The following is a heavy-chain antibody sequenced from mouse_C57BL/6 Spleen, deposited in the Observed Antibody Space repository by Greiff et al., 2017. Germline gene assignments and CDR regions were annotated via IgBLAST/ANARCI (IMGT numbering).Heavy chain of an antibody. CDR1: GYTFTSYW. CDR3: ARQGIYGSSPAWFAY. CDR2: IDPSDSYT. V-gene: IGHV1-69*01. J-gene: IGHJ3*01. Sequence: QVQLQQPGAELVMPGASVKLSCKASGYTFTSYWMHWVKQRPGQGLEWIGEIDPSDSYTNYTQKFKGKSTLTVDKSSSTAYMQLSRLTSEDSAVYYCARQGIYGSSPAWFAYWGQGTLVTVSA. D-gene: IGHD1-1*01.